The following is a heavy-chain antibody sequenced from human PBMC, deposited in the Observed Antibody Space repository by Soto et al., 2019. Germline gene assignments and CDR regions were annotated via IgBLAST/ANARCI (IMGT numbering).Heavy chain of an antibody. Sequence: QVQLVQSGAEVKKPGSSVKVSCKASGGTFSSYAISWVRQAPGQGLEWMGGIIPIFGTANYAQKFQGRVTITADESTSTADMELSSLRSEDTAVYYCASFLGGTLYYYYGVDVWGQGTTVTVSS. D-gene: IGHD1-26*01. CDR3: ASFLGGTLYYYYGVDV. J-gene: IGHJ6*02. CDR1: GGTFSSYA. CDR2: IIPIFGTA. V-gene: IGHV1-69*01.